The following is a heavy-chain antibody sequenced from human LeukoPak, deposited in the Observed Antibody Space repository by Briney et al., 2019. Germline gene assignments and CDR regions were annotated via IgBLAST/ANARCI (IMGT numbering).Heavy chain of an antibody. D-gene: IGHD3-22*01. CDR2: INGDGRST. CDR3: ARGFDYYDSTGSGY. CDR1: GFTFSSYW. J-gene: IGHJ4*02. Sequence: GSLGLSCAASGFTFSSYWMHWVRQAPGKGLVWVSRINGDGRSTTYADSAKGRFTISRDNAKNTLYLQMNSLRVEDTAVYYCARGFDYYDSTGSGYWGQGTLVTVSS. V-gene: IGHV3-74*01.